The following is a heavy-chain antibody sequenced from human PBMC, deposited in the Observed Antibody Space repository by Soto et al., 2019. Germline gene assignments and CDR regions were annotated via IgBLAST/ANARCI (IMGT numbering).Heavy chain of an antibody. J-gene: IGHJ5*02. CDR1: GGSISSDKW. CDR2: ISHRGST. V-gene: IGHV4-4*02. Sequence: QVHLQESGPGLVKPSGTLALTCAVSGGSISSDKWWTWVRQTPGKGLEWIGEISHRGSTNYSPSFKSRLSLPGDTTNTQFSLSLSSGTGADTGLYYWAAIPLTWGMVFGRFAPWGQGIKVTVS. D-gene: IGHD3-3*01. CDR3: AAIPLTWGMVFGRFAP.